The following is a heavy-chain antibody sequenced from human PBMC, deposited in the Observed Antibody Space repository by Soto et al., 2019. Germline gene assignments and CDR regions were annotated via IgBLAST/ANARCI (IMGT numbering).Heavy chain of an antibody. D-gene: IGHD3-10*01. CDR1: GFTFSDYW. CDR3: ARGIRGKYGMDV. J-gene: IGHJ6*02. CDR2: INGDESST. V-gene: IGHV3-74*01. Sequence: EVQLVESGGGLVQPGGSLRLSCATSGFTFSDYWIHWVRQAPGKGLVWVSRINGDESSTDYADSVKGRFTISRDNAENTVYLQMNSLSAEDTAVYYCARGIRGKYGMDVWGHGTTITVSS.